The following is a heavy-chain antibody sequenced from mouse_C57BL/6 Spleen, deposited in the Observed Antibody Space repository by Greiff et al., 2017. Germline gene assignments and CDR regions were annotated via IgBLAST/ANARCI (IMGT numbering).Heavy chain of an antibody. D-gene: IGHD1-1*01. CDR3: ARSGLTTVVATDY. CDR1: GYTFTDYY. J-gene: IGHJ2*01. Sequence: VQLQQSGPVLVKPGASVKMSCKASGYTFTDYYMNWVKQSHGKSLEWIGVINPYNGGTSYNQKFKGKATLTVDKSSSTAYMELNSLTSEDSAVYYCARSGLTTVVATDYWGQGTTLTVSS. CDR2: INPYNGGT. V-gene: IGHV1-19*01.